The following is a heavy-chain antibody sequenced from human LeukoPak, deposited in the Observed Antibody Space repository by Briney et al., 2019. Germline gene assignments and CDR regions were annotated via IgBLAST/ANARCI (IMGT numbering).Heavy chain of an antibody. CDR3: ARARRGYDSSGYYYAGGYFDY. Sequence: PGGSLRLSCAASGFTFSSYSMNWVRQPPGKGLEWIGEINHSGSTNYNPSLKSRVTISVDTSKNQFSLKLSSVTAADTAVYYCARARRGYDSSGYYYAGGYFDYWGQGTLVTVSS. D-gene: IGHD3-22*01. CDR2: INHSGST. J-gene: IGHJ4*02. CDR1: GFTFSSYS. V-gene: IGHV4-34*01.